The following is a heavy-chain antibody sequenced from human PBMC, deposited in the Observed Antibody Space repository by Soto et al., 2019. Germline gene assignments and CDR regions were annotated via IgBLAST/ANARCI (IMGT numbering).Heavy chain of an antibody. D-gene: IGHD5-18*01. Sequence: QVQLVESGGGVVQPGRSLRLSCVGTGFSFSSYFMHWVRQAPGKGLEWVAVVSFDGNKKYYANSVKDRFTVSRDNSKNTMYVQMNSLEPEDTAVYYCARDRRFGNGYSLGFDYWGQVARVTVPS. CDR3: ARDRRFGNGYSLGFDY. CDR1: GFSFSSYF. V-gene: IGHV3-30-3*01. CDR2: VSFDGNKK. J-gene: IGHJ4*02.